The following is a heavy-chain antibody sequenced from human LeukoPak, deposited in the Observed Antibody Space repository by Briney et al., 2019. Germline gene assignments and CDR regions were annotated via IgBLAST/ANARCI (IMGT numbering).Heavy chain of an antibody. CDR3: ARGRLVLHYFDAIDY. J-gene: IGHJ4*02. CDR2: IKQDGSEK. CDR1: GFTFSSYW. V-gene: IGHV3-7*01. Sequence: PGGSLRLSCAASGFTFSSYWMSWVRQAPGKGLEWVANIKQDGSEKYYVDSVKGRFTISRDNAKNSLYLQMNSLRAEDTAVYYCARGRLVLHYFDAIDYWGQGSLVTVSS. D-gene: IGHD3-9*01.